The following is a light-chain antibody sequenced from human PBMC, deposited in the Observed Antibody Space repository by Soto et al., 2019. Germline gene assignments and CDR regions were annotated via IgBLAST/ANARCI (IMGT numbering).Light chain of an antibody. V-gene: IGKV4-1*01. Sequence: DIVMTQSPDSLAVSVGERATINCKSSQSVLYSSDNKNYLAWYQQKPGQPPKLLIYWASTRESGVPDRFSGSGSGTDFTLTISSLQAEDVAVYYCQQYYDTRWTFGQGTKVEIK. CDR2: WAS. CDR1: QSVLYSSDNKNY. CDR3: QQYYDTRWT. J-gene: IGKJ1*01.